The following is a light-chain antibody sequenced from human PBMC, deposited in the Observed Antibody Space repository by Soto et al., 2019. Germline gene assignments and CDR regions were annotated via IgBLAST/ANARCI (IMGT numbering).Light chain of an antibody. CDR2: DAS. V-gene: IGKV3D-20*02. CDR1: RRVSSSH. Sequence: VMPQSATIISASPGEGAILSCTVDRRVSSSHLAWYQQKPGQAPRLLIYDASSRATGIPDRFSGGGSGTDFTLTISRLEPEDFAVYYCQQFSIYPLTFGGGTKVDI. J-gene: IGKJ4*02. CDR3: QQFSIYPLT.